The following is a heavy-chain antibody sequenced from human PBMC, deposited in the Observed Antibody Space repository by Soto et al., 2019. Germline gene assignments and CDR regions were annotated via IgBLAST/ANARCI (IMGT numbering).Heavy chain of an antibody. CDR3: AREWNACDV. Sequence: QVQLVESGGGVVQPGRSQRLSCAASGFTFSNYAMHWVRQPPGKGLEWVAVISYDGSNRYHADSVKGRFTISRDNSRNTLFLQMNRLRPEDMAVYFCAREWNACDVWGQGTMVTVSS. CDR2: ISYDGSNR. CDR1: GFTFSNYA. J-gene: IGHJ3*01. V-gene: IGHV3-30*04. D-gene: IGHD5-12*01.